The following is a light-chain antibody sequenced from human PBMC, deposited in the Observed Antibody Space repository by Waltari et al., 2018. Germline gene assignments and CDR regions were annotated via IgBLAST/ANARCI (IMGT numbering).Light chain of an antibody. J-gene: IGLJ2*01. V-gene: IGLV2-23*01. CDR3: CTFTSSGTWV. Sequence: QSALTQPASVSGSPGQSITISCTSDVGNYHLVSWYLQRPGTAPKLKIYGATKRPSGVSDRFSGSKSVNTASLTISGLQAEDEADYYCCTFTSSGTWVFGGGTKLTVL. CDR2: GAT. CDR1: SDVGNYHL.